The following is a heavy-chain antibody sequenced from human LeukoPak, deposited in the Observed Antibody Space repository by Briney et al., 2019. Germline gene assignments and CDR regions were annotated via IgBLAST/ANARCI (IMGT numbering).Heavy chain of an antibody. D-gene: IGHD5-18*01. CDR2: INRDGSST. Sequence: PGGSLRLSCAASGVIFSNYWMHWVRQTPGKGLVWVSRINRDGSSTSYADSVKGRFTISRDNAKNTLYLQMNSRRAEDTAVYYCTRGGGYSYGSFDYWGQGALVTVSS. J-gene: IGHJ4*02. CDR3: TRGGGYSYGSFDY. CDR1: GVIFSNYW. V-gene: IGHV3-74*01.